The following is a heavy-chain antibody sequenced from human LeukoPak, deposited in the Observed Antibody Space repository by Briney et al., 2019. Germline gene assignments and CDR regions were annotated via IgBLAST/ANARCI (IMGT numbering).Heavy chain of an antibody. D-gene: IGHD6-19*01. CDR2: INTYGSST. V-gene: IGHV3-74*01. CDR3: ARDSFSSVWSPFDY. CDR1: GFTFSTYW. Sequence: GGSLRLSCAASGFTFSTYWMHWVRQAPGKGLVWVSRINTYGSSTSYADSVKGRFTISRDNTKNTLYLQMNSLRAEDTAVYYCARDSFSSVWSPFDYWGQGTLVTVSS. J-gene: IGHJ4*02.